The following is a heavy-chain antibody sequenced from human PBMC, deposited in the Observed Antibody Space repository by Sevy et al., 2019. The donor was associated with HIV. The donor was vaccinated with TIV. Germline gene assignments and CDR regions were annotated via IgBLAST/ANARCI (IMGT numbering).Heavy chain of an antibody. J-gene: IGHJ4*02. D-gene: IGHD3-22*01. Sequence: GGSLRLSCAASGFTFSSYWMSWVRQAPGKGLEWVANIKQDGSEKYYVDSVKGRFTNSRDNTKNSLYLKMNSLRAEDTAVYYCARDRGYDSSGSPFDYWGQGTLVTVS. CDR2: IKQDGSEK. V-gene: IGHV3-7*01. CDR1: GFTFSSYW. CDR3: ARDRGYDSSGSPFDY.